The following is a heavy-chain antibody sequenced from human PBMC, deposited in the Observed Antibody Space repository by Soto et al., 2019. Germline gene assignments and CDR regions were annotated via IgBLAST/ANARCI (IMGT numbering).Heavy chain of an antibody. CDR3: ARGDGAVAGNRWYFDL. V-gene: IGHV1-2*02. Sequence: QVQLVQSGAEVKKPGASVKVSCKASGYTFTGYYMHWVRQAPGQGLEWVGWINPNSGGTNYAQKFQGSVTMTRDTSISTAYMELSRLRSDDTAVYYCARGDGAVAGNRWYFDLWGRGTLVTVSS. CDR1: GYTFTGYY. CDR2: INPNSGGT. D-gene: IGHD6-19*01. J-gene: IGHJ2*01.